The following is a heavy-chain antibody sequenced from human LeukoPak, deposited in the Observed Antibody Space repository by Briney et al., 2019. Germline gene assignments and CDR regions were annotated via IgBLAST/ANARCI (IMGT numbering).Heavy chain of an antibody. CDR1: GFTVSSNY. V-gene: IGHV3-53*01. J-gene: IGHJ4*02. CDR3: ARAGSSGWYADY. CDR2: IYSGGST. D-gene: IGHD6-19*01. Sequence: GGSLRLSCAASGFTVSSNYMSWVRQAPGKGLEWVSVIYSGGSTYYADSVKGRFTISRDNSKNTLYLRMNSLRAEDTAVYYCARAGSSGWYADYWGQGTLVTVSS.